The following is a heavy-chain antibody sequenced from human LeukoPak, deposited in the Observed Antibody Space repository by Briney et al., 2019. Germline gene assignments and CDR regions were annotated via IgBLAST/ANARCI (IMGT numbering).Heavy chain of an antibody. CDR1: GYTFTGYY. CDR2: INPNSGGT. Sequence: ASVKVSFKASGYTFTGYYMHWVRQAPGQGLEWMGGINPNSGGTNYAQKFQGRVTMTRDTSISTAYMELSRLRSDDTAVYYCARQHDYGDYSFGYWGQGTLVTVSS. J-gene: IGHJ4*02. V-gene: IGHV1-2*02. D-gene: IGHD4-17*01. CDR3: ARQHDYGDYSFGY.